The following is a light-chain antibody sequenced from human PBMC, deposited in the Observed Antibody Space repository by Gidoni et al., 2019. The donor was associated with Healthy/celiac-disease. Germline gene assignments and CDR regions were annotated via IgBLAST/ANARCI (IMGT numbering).Light chain of an antibody. Sequence: IVMTQSPDSLAVSLGESATINCKSSQSVLYSSNNKNYLAWYQQKPGQPPKLLIYLASTRESGVPDRFSGSGSGTAFSLTISSLQAEDVSVYYCQQHYSTLITFXQXTRLEIK. CDR3: QQHYSTLIT. J-gene: IGKJ5*01. V-gene: IGKV4-1*01. CDR1: QSVLYSSNNKNY. CDR2: LAS.